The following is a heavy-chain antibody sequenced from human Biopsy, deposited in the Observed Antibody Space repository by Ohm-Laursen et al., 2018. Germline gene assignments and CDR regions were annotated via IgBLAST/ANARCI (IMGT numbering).Heavy chain of an antibody. J-gene: IGHJ5*02. CDR3: TRGGYYYDSLAYYYWFDP. Sequence: GASVKVSCKASAYSFGDHRIHWVRQAPGQGLGWMGWINAKTGDTNYAQKFQGRVTMTRDTSVSTAYVDLSSLRSDDTAVYYCTRGGYYYDSLAYYYWFDPWGQGTLVTVSS. CDR2: INAKTGDT. CDR1: AYSFGDHR. V-gene: IGHV1-2*02. D-gene: IGHD3-22*01.